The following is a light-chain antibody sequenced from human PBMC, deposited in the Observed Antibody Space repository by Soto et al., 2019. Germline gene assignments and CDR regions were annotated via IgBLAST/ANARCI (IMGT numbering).Light chain of an antibody. J-gene: IGKJ2*01. CDR1: QTVRSY. CDR3: LQRTNWPQYT. Sequence: EIVLTQSPATLSLSPGERATLSCRASQTVRSYVAWYQQKPGQAPRLLIHDASNRASGIPARFSGSGSGTDFTLTISSLEPEDFAVYYCLQRTNWPQYTFGQGTKLEIK. CDR2: DAS. V-gene: IGKV3-11*01.